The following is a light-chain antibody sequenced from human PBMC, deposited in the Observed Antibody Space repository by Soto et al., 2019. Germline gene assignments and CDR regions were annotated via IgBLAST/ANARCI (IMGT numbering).Light chain of an antibody. CDR2: AAS. CDR3: QQSYSTAET. V-gene: IGKV1-39*01. Sequence: DIQMTQSPSSLSASVGDRVTITCRASQSISSYLNWYQQKPGKAPKLLLYAASSLQSGVPSRFSGSGSGTDFTLTISSLQPEDFATYYCQQSYSTAETFGQGTKVEIK. CDR1: QSISSY. J-gene: IGKJ1*01.